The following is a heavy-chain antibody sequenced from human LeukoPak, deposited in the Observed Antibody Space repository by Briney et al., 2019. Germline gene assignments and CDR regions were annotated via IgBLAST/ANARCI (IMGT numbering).Heavy chain of an antibody. CDR3: SRESGPYSPFGH. V-gene: IGHV4/OR15-8*02. Sequence: SETLSLTCGVSGGXXXXXXXXXWXXHSXGXXLGWIGEISLSGYTGFNPSLRGRVTMSLDESKNHLSLTLTSVTAADTAIYYCSRESGPYSPFGHWGQGILVTVTT. CDR1: GGXXXXXXX. CDR2: ISLSGYT. D-gene: IGHD1-26*01. J-gene: IGHJ4*02.